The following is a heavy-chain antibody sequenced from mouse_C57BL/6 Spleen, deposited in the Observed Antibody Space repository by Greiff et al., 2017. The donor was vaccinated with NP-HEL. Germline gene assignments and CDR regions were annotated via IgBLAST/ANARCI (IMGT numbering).Heavy chain of an antibody. J-gene: IGHJ3*01. CDR1: GFSFNTYA. CDR2: IRSKSNNYAT. Sequence: EVQGVESGGGLVQPKGSLKLSCAASGFSFNTYAMNWVRQAPGTGLEWVARIRSKSNNYATYYADSVKDRFTISRDDSESMLYLQMNNLKTEDTAMYYCVRHPYSTGAYWGQGTLVTVSA. CDR3: VRHPYSTGAY. D-gene: IGHD2-5*01. V-gene: IGHV10-1*01.